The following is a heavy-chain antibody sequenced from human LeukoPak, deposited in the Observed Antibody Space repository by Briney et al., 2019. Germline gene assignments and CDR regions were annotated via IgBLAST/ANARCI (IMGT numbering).Heavy chain of an antibody. CDR1: GYTFTGYY. D-gene: IGHD2-2*01. Sequence: PGASVKVSCKASGYTFTGYYMHWVRQAPGQGLEWMGWINPNSGGTNYAQKFQGWVTMTRDTSISTAYMELSRLRSDGTAVYYCARDYCSSTSCLFDYWGQGTLVTVSS. CDR2: INPNSGGT. J-gene: IGHJ4*02. CDR3: ARDYCSSTSCLFDY. V-gene: IGHV1-2*04.